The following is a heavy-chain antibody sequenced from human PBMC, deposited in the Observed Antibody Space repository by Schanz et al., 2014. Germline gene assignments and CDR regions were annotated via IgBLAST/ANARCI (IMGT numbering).Heavy chain of an antibody. D-gene: IGHD3-22*01. J-gene: IGHJ4*02. Sequence: QVQLVESGGGLVKPGGSLRLSCAASGFTFRDYYMSWIRQAPGKGLEWVSDISSGSSYANYADSVKGRFTISRDNARNSLYLHMNTLGAEDTAVYYCARVHHYDPSGWGYFDYWGQGTLVTVSS. V-gene: IGHV3-11*06. CDR3: ARVHHYDPSGWGYFDY. CDR1: GFTFRDYY. CDR2: ISSGSSYA.